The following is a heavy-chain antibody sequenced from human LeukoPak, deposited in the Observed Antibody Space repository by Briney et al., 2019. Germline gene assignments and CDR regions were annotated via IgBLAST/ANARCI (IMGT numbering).Heavy chain of an antibody. CDR3: ASRWVLTGEPY. CDR1: GGSISSSDW. D-gene: IGHD7-27*01. Sequence: ASGTLSLTCDVSGGSISSSDWWSWVRQPPGKGLEWIGEISQSGSTNYNPSLKSRVTISVDKSKKQFSLKVTSVTAADTAVYYCASRWVLTGEPYWGQGTLVTVSS. J-gene: IGHJ4*02. V-gene: IGHV4-4*02. CDR2: ISQSGST.